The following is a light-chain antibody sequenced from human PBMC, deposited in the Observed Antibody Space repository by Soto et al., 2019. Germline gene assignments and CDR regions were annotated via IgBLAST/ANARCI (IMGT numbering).Light chain of an antibody. J-gene: IGLJ2*01. CDR3: QSADNSGVV. CDR1: ELPKQF. V-gene: IGLV3-25*02. CDR2: KDT. Sequence: SYELTQTPSVSVSPGQTATITCCGDELPKQFVFWYQQKPGQAPVLVIQKDTERPSGIPERFSGSTSGTLVTLTISGVQAEDEADYYCQSADNSGVVFGGGTKLTVL.